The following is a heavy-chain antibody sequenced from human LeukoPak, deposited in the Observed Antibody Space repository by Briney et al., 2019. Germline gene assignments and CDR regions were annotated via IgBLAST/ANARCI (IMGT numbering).Heavy chain of an antibody. Sequence: GGSLRLSCAASGFTFSSYGMHWVRQAPGKGLEWVAFIRYDGSNKYYADSVKGRFTISRDNSKNTLYLQMNSLRAEDTAVYYCAKPLTGYCSSTSCFNDAFDTWGQGTMVTVSS. J-gene: IGHJ3*02. CDR3: AKPLTGYCSSTSCFNDAFDT. CDR2: IRYDGSNK. D-gene: IGHD2-2*01. V-gene: IGHV3-30*02. CDR1: GFTFSSYG.